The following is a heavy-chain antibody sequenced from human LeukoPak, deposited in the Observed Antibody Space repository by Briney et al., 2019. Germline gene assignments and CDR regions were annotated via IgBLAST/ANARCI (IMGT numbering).Heavy chain of an antibody. Sequence: ASVKVSCKASGYTFTGYYMHWVRQAPGQGLEWMGWINPNSGGTNYAQKFQGRVTMTRDTSISTAYMELSRLRSDDTAVYYCAASLVIYYYYGMDVWGQGTTVTVSS. CDR3: AASLVIYYYYGMDV. V-gene: IGHV1-2*02. CDR1: GYTFTGYY. J-gene: IGHJ6*02. CDR2: INPNSGGT. D-gene: IGHD3-16*02.